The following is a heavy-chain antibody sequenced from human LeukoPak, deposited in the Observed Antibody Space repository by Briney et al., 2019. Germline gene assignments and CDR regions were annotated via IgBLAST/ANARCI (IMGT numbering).Heavy chain of an antibody. CDR2: INPNSGGT. CDR1: GYTFTSYG. V-gene: IGHV1-2*02. D-gene: IGHD5-18*01. Sequence: ASVKVSCKASGYTFTSYGISWVRQAPGQGLEWMGWINPNSGGTNYAQKFQGRVTMTRDTSISTAYMELSRLRSDDTAVYYCARERRRGYSYGWFDPWGQGTLVTVSS. J-gene: IGHJ5*02. CDR3: ARERRRGYSYGWFDP.